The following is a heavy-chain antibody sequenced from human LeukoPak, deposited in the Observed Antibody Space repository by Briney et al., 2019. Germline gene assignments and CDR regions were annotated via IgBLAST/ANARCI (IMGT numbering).Heavy chain of an antibody. D-gene: IGHD1-26*01. J-gene: IGHJ5*02. CDR3: ARGSIVGAFRFDP. V-gene: IGHV1-8*03. Sequence: ASVKVSCKASGYTFTSYDINWVRQATGQGLEWMGWMNPNSGNTGYAQKFQGRVTITRNTSISTAYMELSSLRPEDTAVYYCARGSIVGAFRFDPWGQGTLVTVSS. CDR2: MNPNSGNT. CDR1: GYTFTSYD.